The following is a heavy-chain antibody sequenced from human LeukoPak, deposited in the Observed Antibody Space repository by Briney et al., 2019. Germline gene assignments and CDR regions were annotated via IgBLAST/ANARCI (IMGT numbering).Heavy chain of an antibody. CDR3: AKRVQYESRDYCIFDY. Sequence: GGSLRLSCAASGFTFSSYVMNWVRQAPGKGLEWVSTIDGNGVGTYYADSVKGRFSISRDNSKNTLYLQMSSLRAENTAIYYCAKRVQYESRDYCIFDYWGQGTLVTVSS. D-gene: IGHD3-22*01. J-gene: IGHJ4*02. CDR2: IDGNGVGT. V-gene: IGHV3-23*01. CDR1: GFTFSSYV.